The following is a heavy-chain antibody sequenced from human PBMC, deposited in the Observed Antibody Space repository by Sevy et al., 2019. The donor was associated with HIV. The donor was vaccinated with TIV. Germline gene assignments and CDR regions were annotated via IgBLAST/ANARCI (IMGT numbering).Heavy chain of an antibody. D-gene: IGHD3-10*01. CDR2: ISYDGSNK. V-gene: IGHV3-30*18. CDR3: VKDRIWFGELLSYYFDY. J-gene: IGHJ4*02. CDR1: GFTFSSYG. Sequence: GGSLRLSCAASGFTFSSYGMHWVRQAPGKGLEWMAVISYDGSNKYYADSVKGRFTISRDNSKNTLYLQMNSLRAEDTAVYYCVKDRIWFGELLSYYFDYWGQGTLVTVSS.